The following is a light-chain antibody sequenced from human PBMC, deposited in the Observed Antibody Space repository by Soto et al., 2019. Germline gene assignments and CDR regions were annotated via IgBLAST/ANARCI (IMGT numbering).Light chain of an antibody. CDR3: QQYHNYPRT. CDR1: ESIRGW. Sequence: DIQMTQSPSTLPASIGARVTITGRASESIRGWLAWYKHKPGKAPKIMIYDASSLESGVPSRVRGSGSGTDFTLTISNLKPDDFETYFCQQYHNYPRTFGQGTKVDIK. CDR2: DAS. J-gene: IGKJ1*01. V-gene: IGKV1-5*01.